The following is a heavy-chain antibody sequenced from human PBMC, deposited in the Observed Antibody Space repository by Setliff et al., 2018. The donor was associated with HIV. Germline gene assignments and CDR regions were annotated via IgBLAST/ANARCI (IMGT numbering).Heavy chain of an antibody. V-gene: IGHV4-34*01. CDR1: GGSFSGYY. Sequence: SETLSLTCAVFGGSFSGYYWSWIRQPPGKGLEWIGEINHSGSTDYNPSLKSRVTISVDTSKNQFSLNLSSVTAADTAVYYCARDLSGDYGGVWYFDLWGRGTLVTVSS. J-gene: IGHJ2*01. CDR3: ARDLSGDYGGVWYFDL. CDR2: INHSGST. D-gene: IGHD4-17*01.